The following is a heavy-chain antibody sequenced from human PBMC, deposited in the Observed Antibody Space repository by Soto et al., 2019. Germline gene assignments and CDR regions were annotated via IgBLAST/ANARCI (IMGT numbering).Heavy chain of an antibody. V-gene: IGHV4-4*07. D-gene: IGHD3-3*01. Sequence: SSTXSLTCTVSVCSISSYYFSLIRHPAGKGLEWIGRIYNSGSTNYNPSLKSRVTMSVDTSKNQFSLKLSSVTAADTAVYYCERGGSSSDFWTGTLTGGGWLETWGQGTLV. CDR1: VCSISSYY. J-gene: IGHJ5*02. CDR3: ERGGSSSDFWTGTLTGGGWLET. CDR2: IYNSGST.